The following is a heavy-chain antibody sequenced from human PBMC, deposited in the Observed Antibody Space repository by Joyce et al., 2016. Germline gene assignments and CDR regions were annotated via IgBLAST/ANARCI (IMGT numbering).Heavy chain of an antibody. CDR2: IAYGGST. CDR3: ARDRRDGLIRHDAFDV. J-gene: IGHJ3*01. V-gene: IGHV4-31*03. Sequence: QVQVQESGPGLVKPSQTLSLTCTVSGGSVSSDSYYWTWIRQHPGKGLEWVGHIAYGGSTEYNPSLQGRVTISVDASKKKFSLKLSSVTAADTAVYYCARDRRDGLIRHDAFDVWGQGTMVTVSS. CDR1: GGSVSSDSYY. D-gene: IGHD5-24*01.